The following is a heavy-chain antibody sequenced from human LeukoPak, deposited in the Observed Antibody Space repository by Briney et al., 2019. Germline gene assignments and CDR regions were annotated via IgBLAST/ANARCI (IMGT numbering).Heavy chain of an antibody. J-gene: IGHJ4*02. D-gene: IGHD5-18*01. CDR2: IIPIFGTA. CDR3: ARDRIQLWFSRPFYFDY. V-gene: IGHV1-69*05. CDR1: GGTFSSYA. Sequence: APVKVSCKASGGTFSSYAISWVRQAPGQGLEWMGRIIPIFGTANYAQKFQGRVTITTDESTSTAYMELSSLRSEDTAVYYCARDRIQLWFSRPFYFDYWGQGTLVTVSS.